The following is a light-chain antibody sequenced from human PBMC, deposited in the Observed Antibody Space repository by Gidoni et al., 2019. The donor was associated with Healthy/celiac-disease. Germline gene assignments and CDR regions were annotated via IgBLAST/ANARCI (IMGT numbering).Light chain of an antibody. CDR1: QGISSY. Sequence: DIQLTQSPSFLSACVGDRVTITCRASQGISSYLAWYQQKPGKAPKLLIYAASTLQSGVPSRFSGSGSGTEFTLTISSLQPEDFATYYCQQLNSYPGFXXXTRLEIK. CDR2: AAS. J-gene: IGKJ5*01. CDR3: QQLNSYPG. V-gene: IGKV1-9*01.